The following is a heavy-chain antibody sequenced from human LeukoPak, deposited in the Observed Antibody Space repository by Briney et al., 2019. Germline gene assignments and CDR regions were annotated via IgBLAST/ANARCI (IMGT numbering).Heavy chain of an antibody. Sequence: GGSLRPSCAVSGITLSNYGMSWIRQAPGKGLECVAGLIGIGGTTNYADSVKGRFTISRDNPKNTLYLQMNRLRAEDTALYFCAKRGVVIRVILVGFHKEAYYFDSWGQGALVTVSS. V-gene: IGHV3-23*01. D-gene: IGHD3-22*01. CDR1: GITLSNYG. CDR2: LIGIGGTT. CDR3: AKRGVVIRVILVGFHKEAYYFDS. J-gene: IGHJ4*02.